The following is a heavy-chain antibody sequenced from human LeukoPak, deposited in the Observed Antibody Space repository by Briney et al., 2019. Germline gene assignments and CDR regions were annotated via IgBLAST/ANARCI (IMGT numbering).Heavy chain of an antibody. CDR1: GYTFTGYY. CDR3: ARARGGRDGYNSVWFDP. Sequence: ASVKVSCKASGYTFTGYYMHWVRQAPGQGLEWMGWINPNSGGTNHAQKFQGRVTMTRDTSISTAYMELSRLRSDDTAVYYCARARGGRDGYNSVWFDPWGQGTLVTVSS. J-gene: IGHJ5*02. CDR2: INPNSGGT. V-gene: IGHV1-2*02. D-gene: IGHD5-24*01.